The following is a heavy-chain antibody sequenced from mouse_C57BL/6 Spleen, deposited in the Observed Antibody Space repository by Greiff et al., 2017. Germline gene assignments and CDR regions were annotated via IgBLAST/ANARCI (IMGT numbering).Heavy chain of an antibody. Sequence: QVQLQQPGAELVKPGASVKLSCKASGYTFTSYWMQWVKQRPGQGLEWIGEIYPSDSYTNYNQKFKGKATLSVDTSSSTAYMQLRSLTSEDSAVYYCAGGRLRYAMGYWGQGTSVTVSA. V-gene: IGHV1-50*01. CDR2: IYPSDSYT. J-gene: IGHJ4*01. CDR3: AGGRLRYAMGY. CDR1: GYTFTSYW. D-gene: IGHD2-4*01.